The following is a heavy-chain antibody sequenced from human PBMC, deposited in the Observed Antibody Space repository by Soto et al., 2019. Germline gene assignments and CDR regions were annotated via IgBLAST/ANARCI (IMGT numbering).Heavy chain of an antibody. Sequence: GQGLEWMGWISAYNGNTNYAQKLQGRVTMTTDTSTSTAYMELRSLRSDDTAVYYCARDWAAAGPLDYWGQGTLVTVSS. CDR3: ARDWAAAGPLDY. V-gene: IGHV1-18*01. J-gene: IGHJ4*02. D-gene: IGHD6-13*01. CDR2: ISAYNGNT.